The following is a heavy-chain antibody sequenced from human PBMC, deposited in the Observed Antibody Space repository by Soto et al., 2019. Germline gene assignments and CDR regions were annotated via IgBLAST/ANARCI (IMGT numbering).Heavy chain of an antibody. CDR1: GFTFSSYS. V-gene: IGHV3-48*02. D-gene: IGHD6-13*01. J-gene: IGHJ5*02. Sequence: PGGSLRLSCAASGFTFSSYSMNWVRQAPGKGLEWVSYISSSSTIYYADSVKGRFTISRDNAKNSLYLQMNSLRDEDTAVYYCARDTSYRIAAAGTNWFDPWGQGTLVTVS. CDR3: ARDTSYRIAAAGTNWFDP. CDR2: ISSSSTI.